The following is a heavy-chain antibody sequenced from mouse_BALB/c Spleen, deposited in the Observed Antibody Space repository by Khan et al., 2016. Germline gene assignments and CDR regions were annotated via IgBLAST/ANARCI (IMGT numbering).Heavy chain of an antibody. V-gene: IGHV9-3*02. Sequence: QVQLQQSGPELKKPGETVKISCKASGYTFTNYGMNWVKQAPGKGLKWMGWINTNTGEPTYAEEFKGRFAISLETSASTAYLQINNLKNEDTATYFCERYYGRSYYAMDYWGQGTSVTVSS. J-gene: IGHJ4*01. CDR1: GYTFTNYG. D-gene: IGHD1-1*01. CDR2: INTNTGEP. CDR3: ERYYGRSYYAMDY.